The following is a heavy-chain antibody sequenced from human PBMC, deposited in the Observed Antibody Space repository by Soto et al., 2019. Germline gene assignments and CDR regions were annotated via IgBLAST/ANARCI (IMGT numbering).Heavy chain of an antibody. J-gene: IGHJ4*02. CDR1: GGSFSGYY. CDR2: INHSGST. Sequence: SETLSLTCAVYGGSFSGYYWSWIRQPPGKWLEWIGEINHSGSTNYNPSLKSRVSISVDTSKNQFSLKLSSVTAADTAVYYCARDLRGWLQPVYFNYWGQGXLVTVYS. V-gene: IGHV4-34*01. CDR3: ARDLRGWLQPVYFNY. D-gene: IGHD5-12*01.